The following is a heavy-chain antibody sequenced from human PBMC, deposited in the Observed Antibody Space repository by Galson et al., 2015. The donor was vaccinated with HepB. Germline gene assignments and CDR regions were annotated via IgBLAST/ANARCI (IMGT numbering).Heavy chain of an antibody. CDR1: GFTFSSYA. D-gene: IGHD2/OR15-2a*01. CDR2: ISHDGSNK. Sequence: SLRLSCAASGFTFSSYAMHWVRQAPGKGLEWVAVISHDGSNKYYADSVKGRFTISRDNSKNTLYLQMNSLRAEDTAVYYCARIAQKLEYPEFWGQGTLVTVSS. J-gene: IGHJ4*02. V-gene: IGHV3-30-3*01. CDR3: ARIAQKLEYPEF.